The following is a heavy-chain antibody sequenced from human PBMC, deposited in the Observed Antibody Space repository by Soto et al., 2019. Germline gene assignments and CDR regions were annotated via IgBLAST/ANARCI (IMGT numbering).Heavy chain of an antibody. Sequence: EVQLLESGGGLVQPGGSLRLSCAVSGFSLSTYAMSWVRQAPGKGLEWVSSTSGSDDRTFYVDSVKGRFTISRDNSRNTLYLQMNSLRAEYTALYYCVKPRQGGGIDMVFDYWGQGTLVTVSS. D-gene: IGHD3-10*01. V-gene: IGHV3-23*01. CDR2: TSGSDDRT. CDR1: GFSLSTYA. CDR3: VKPRQGGGIDMVFDY. J-gene: IGHJ4*02.